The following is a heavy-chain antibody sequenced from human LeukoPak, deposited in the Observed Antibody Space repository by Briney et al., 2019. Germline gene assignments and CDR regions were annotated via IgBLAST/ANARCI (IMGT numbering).Heavy chain of an antibody. CDR3: ARVHSSGWFTTSSYYGMDV. CDR1: GVSVSSGTYY. Sequence: SETLSLTCTVSGVSVSSGTYYWSWLRQPPGKGLEWIGYIYYSGTTNYNPSLKSRVTISVDTSKNQFSLKLSSVTAADTAVYYCARVHSSGWFTTSSYYGMDVWGQGTTVTVSS. J-gene: IGHJ6*02. CDR2: IYYSGTT. D-gene: IGHD6-19*01. V-gene: IGHV4-61*01.